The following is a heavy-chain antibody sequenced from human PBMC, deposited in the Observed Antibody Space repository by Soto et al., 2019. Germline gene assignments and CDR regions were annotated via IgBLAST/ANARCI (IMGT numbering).Heavy chain of an antibody. J-gene: IGHJ1*01. D-gene: IGHD3-10*01. CDR3: ARDMVRGLYPEYFQH. V-gene: IGHV3-66*01. CDR2: LYSGGST. Sequence: EVQLVESGGGLVQPGGSLRLSCAASGFTVSSNYMSWVRQAPGKGLEWVSVLYSGGSTYYADSVKGRFTISRDNSENTLYLQMNSLRAEDTAVYYCARDMVRGLYPEYFQHWGQGTLVTVSS. CDR1: GFTVSSNY.